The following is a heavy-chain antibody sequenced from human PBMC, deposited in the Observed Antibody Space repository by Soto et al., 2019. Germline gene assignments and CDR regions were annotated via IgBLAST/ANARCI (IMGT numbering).Heavy chain of an antibody. CDR1: GFTFVTYA. Sequence: EVQLLESGGGFVQPGGSLRLSCAASGFTFVTYAMSWVRQAPGKGLEWVSAISSSGDTTHYADSVKGRFTISRDNSKNTLYLQMNSLRAEDTAVYYCAKEATENYYDSSGYYWWGQGTLVTVSS. V-gene: IGHV3-23*01. CDR2: ISSSGDTT. CDR3: AKEATENYYDSSGYYW. J-gene: IGHJ4*02. D-gene: IGHD3-22*01.